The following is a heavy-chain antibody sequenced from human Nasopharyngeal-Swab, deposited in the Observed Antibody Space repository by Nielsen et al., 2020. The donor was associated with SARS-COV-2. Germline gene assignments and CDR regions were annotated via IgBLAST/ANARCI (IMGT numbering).Heavy chain of an antibody. CDR3: TKGRSGVVPAALNY. Sequence: SLKISCAISGFTFDDFALHWVRQAPGKGLEWVSGISSSSDIMAYADSVKGRFIISRDNAKNSLYLQMNSLRAEDTALYYCTKGRSGVVPAALNYWGQGTLVTVSS. CDR1: GFTFDDFA. V-gene: IGHV3-9*01. D-gene: IGHD2-2*01. J-gene: IGHJ4*02. CDR2: ISSSSDIM.